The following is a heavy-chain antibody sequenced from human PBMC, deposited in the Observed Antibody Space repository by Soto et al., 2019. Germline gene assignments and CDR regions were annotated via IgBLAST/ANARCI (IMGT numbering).Heavy chain of an antibody. J-gene: IGHJ4*02. CDR2: ISYDGSNK. V-gene: IGHV3-30*18. Sequence: GGSLRLSCAASGFAFSSYGMHWVRQAPGKGLEWVAVISYDGSNKYYADSVKGRFTISRDNSKNTLYLQMNSLRAEDTAVYYCAKDVYSSGWFFDYWGQGTLVTVSS. CDR3: AKDVYSSGWFFDY. D-gene: IGHD6-19*01. CDR1: GFAFSSYG.